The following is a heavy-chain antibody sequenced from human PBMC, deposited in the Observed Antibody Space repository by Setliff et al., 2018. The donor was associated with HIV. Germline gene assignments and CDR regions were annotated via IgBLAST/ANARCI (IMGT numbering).Heavy chain of an antibody. CDR1: GFGFSNFA. D-gene: IGHD1-26*01. J-gene: IGHJ3*02. CDR2: ISYDGRRI. CDR3: ARDRVEAERGAFDI. Sequence: GGSLRLSCVASGFGFSNFAMHWVRQAPGKGLEWVSVISYDGRRISYADSVKGRFTISRDNSKNTLFLQVNILRPEDTAVYYCARDRVEAERGAFDIWGQGTMVTVSS. V-gene: IGHV3-30*01.